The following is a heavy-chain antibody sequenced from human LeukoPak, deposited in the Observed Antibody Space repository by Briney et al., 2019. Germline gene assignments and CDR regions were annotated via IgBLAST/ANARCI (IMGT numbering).Heavy chain of an antibody. J-gene: IGHJ4*02. D-gene: IGHD3-22*01. CDR2: IYPGDSDT. Sequence: GESLKISCKGSGYSFTSYWIGWVRQMPGKGLEWMGIIYPGDSDTRYSPSFQGQVTVSADKSISTAYLQWSSLKASDTAMYYCARLQFYYDSSGPYFDYWGQGTLVTVSS. CDR1: GYSFTSYW. V-gene: IGHV5-51*01. CDR3: ARLQFYYDSSGPYFDY.